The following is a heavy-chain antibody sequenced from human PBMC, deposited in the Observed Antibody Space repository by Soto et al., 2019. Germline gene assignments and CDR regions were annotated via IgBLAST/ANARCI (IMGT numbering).Heavy chain of an antibody. Sequence: QLQLQESGPGLVKPSETLSLTCTVSGGSISSSSYYWGWIRQPPGKGLEWIGSIYYSGSTYYNPSLKSRVTISVDTSKTQFSLKLSSVTAADTAVYYCARRLWDCSGGSCYSTFDYWGQGTLVTVSS. J-gene: IGHJ4*02. D-gene: IGHD2-15*01. CDR2: IYYSGST. V-gene: IGHV4-39*01. CDR3: ARRLWDCSGGSCYSTFDY. CDR1: GGSISSSSYY.